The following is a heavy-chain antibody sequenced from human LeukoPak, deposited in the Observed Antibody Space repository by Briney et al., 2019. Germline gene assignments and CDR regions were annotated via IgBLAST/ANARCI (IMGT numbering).Heavy chain of an antibody. Sequence: ASVKVSCKASGYTFTGYYMHWVRQAPGQGLEWMGWINPNSGGTNYAQKFQGRFTMTRDTSISTAYMELSRLRSDDTAVYYCARDSLGSSGWYDYWGQGTLVTVSS. CDR2: INPNSGGT. D-gene: IGHD6-19*01. J-gene: IGHJ4*02. CDR3: ARDSLGSSGWYDY. CDR1: GYTFTGYY. V-gene: IGHV1-2*02.